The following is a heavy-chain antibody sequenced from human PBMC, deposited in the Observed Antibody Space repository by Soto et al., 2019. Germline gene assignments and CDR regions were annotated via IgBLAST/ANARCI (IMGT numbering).Heavy chain of an antibody. Sequence: GGSLRLSCSASGFTFNSYAMHWVRQAPGKGLEFVSAISSYGADTYYADSVKGRFAISRDNSKNTLYLQMSSLRAEDTALYYCVKEGYMRSDWYGQFDYWGQGALVTVSS. V-gene: IGHV3-64D*06. CDR1: GFTFNSYA. CDR2: ISSYGADT. D-gene: IGHD6-19*01. CDR3: VKEGYMRSDWYGQFDY. J-gene: IGHJ4*02.